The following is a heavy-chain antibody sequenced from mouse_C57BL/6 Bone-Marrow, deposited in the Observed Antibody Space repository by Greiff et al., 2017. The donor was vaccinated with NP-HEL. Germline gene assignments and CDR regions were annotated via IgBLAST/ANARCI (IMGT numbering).Heavy chain of an antibody. CDR2: IYPGSGST. CDR3: ARSRLPGAMDY. D-gene: IGHD2-2*01. V-gene: IGHV1-55*01. CDR1: GYPFPSYW. J-gene: IGHJ4*01. Sequence: VQLQQSGAELVKPGASVKMSCKASGYPFPSYWITWVKQRPGQGLEWIGDIYPGSGSTNYNEKFKSKATLTVDTSSSTAYMQLSSLTSEDSAVYYCARSRLPGAMDYWGQGTSVTVSS.